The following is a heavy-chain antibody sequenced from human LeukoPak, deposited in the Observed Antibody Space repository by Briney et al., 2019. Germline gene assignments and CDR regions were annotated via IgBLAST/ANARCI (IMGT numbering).Heavy chain of an antibody. V-gene: IGHV4-34*01. CDR1: GGSFSGYY. J-gene: IGHJ4*02. Sequence: SETLSLTCAVYGGSFSGYYWSWIRQPPGKGLEWIGEINHTGSTYYNPSLKSRVTMSIDTLENQFSLKLNSVTAADTAVYYCARTTNFHSGTYPPTFDFWGQGTLVTVSS. CDR3: ARTTNFHSGTYPPTFDF. D-gene: IGHD1-26*01. CDR2: INHTGST.